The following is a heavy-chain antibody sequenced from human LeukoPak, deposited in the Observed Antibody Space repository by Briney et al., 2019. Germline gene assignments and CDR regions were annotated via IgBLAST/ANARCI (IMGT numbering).Heavy chain of an antibody. CDR3: ARVLDKYGGYGFDY. D-gene: IGHD5-12*01. J-gene: IGHJ4*02. CDR1: GYTFTGYY. V-gene: IGHV1-69*13. CDR2: IIPIFGTA. Sequence: ASVKVSCKASGYTFTGYYMHWVRQAPGQGLEWMGGIIPIFGTANYAQKFQGRVTITADESTSTAYMELSSLRSEDTAVYYCARVLDKYGGYGFDYWGQGTLVTVSS.